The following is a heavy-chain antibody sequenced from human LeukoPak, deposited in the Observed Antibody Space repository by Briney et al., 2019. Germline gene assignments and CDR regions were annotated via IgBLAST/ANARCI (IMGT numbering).Heavy chain of an antibody. CDR2: INCNGGST. Sequence: GGSLRLSCAASGFTFDDYGMSWVRHAPGKGLEWVSGINCNGGSTGYADSVKGRFTISRDNAKNSLYLQMNSLRAEDTALYYCARDLTKVRGVIITNAFDIWGQGTMVTVSS. V-gene: IGHV3-20*04. D-gene: IGHD3-10*01. J-gene: IGHJ3*02. CDR3: ARDLTKVRGVIITNAFDI. CDR1: GFTFDDYG.